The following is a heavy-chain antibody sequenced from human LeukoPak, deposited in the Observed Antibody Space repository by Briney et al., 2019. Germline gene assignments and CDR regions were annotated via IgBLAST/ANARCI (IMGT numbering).Heavy chain of an antibody. D-gene: IGHD3-3*01. CDR1: GYTFTSYY. CDR2: INPSGGST. Sequence: GASVKVSCKASGYTFTSYYMHWVRQAPGQGLEWVGIINPSGGSTSYAQKFQGRVTMTRDTSTSTVYMELSSLRSEDTAVYYCAAVAGLLEWKYYFDYWGQGTLVTVSS. CDR3: AAVAGLLEWKYYFDY. J-gene: IGHJ4*02. V-gene: IGHV1-46*01.